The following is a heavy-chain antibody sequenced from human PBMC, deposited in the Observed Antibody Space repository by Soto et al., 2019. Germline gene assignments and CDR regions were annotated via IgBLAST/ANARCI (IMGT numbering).Heavy chain of an antibody. D-gene: IGHD3-22*01. J-gene: IGHJ6*02. Sequence: SSVKVSCKASGGTFSRYAISWGRQAPGQRLEWMGGIIPIFGTANYAQKFQGRVTNTADESTSTAYMELSSLRSEDTALYYCARRALDSSGYYYYYYGMAVWGQGTTVTVS. CDR2: IIPIFGTA. CDR1: GGTFSRYA. V-gene: IGHV1-69*13. CDR3: ARRALDSSGYYYYYYGMAV.